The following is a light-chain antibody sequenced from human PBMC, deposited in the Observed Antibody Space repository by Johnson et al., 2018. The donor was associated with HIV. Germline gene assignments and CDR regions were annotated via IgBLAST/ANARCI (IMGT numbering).Light chain of an antibody. V-gene: IGLV1-51*01. CDR3: GTWDSSLSAPRV. J-gene: IGLJ1*01. Sequence: QSVLTQPPSVSAAPGQKVTISCSGSSSNIGNNYVSWYQQFPGTAPKLLIYDNNKRPSGIPDRFSGSKSGTSATLDITGLQTGDEADYYCGTWDSSLSAPRVFGTGTKVPFL. CDR1: SSNIGNNY. CDR2: DNN.